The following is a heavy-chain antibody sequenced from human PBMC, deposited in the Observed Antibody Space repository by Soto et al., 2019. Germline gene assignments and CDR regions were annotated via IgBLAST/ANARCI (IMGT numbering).Heavy chain of an antibody. CDR3: ATGGSSRRVLQWAFYT. V-gene: IGHV3-21*01. CDR2: ISSSSSYI. CDR1: GFTFSSYS. J-gene: IGHJ3*02. Sequence: GGSLRLSCAASGFTFSSYSMNWVRQTPGKGLEWVSSISSSSSYIYYADSVKGRFTISRDNAKNSLYLQMNSLRAEDTAVYYCATGGSSRRVLQWAFYTWRRGTMVTVSS. D-gene: IGHD1-1*01.